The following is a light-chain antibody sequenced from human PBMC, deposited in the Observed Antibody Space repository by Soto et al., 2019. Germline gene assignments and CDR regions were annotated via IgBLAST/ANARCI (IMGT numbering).Light chain of an antibody. CDR3: QQCLTTPRT. V-gene: IGKV1-39*01. J-gene: IGKJ1*01. CDR1: QTISTC. CDR2: AAS. Sequence: DIQMTQFPSSLSASVGDRVTITCRASQTISTCLYSYQQKPGTAPKLLIYAASDLESGVPSRFSGSGSGTYFTLTISSLQPEDFATYYCQQCLTTPRTFGQGTRVEI.